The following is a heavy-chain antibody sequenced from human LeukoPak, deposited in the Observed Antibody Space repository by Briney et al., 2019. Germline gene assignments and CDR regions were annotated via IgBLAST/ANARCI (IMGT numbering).Heavy chain of an antibody. J-gene: IGHJ4*02. CDR1: GYTFTGYG. Sequence: ASVKVSCKASGYTFTGYGISWVRQAPGQGLERMGWISAYNGNTNYAQKLQGRVTMTTDTSTSTAYMELRSLRSDDTAVYYCARDALWFGAVRHFDYWGQGTLVTVSS. D-gene: IGHD3-10*01. CDR2: ISAYNGNT. V-gene: IGHV1-18*01. CDR3: ARDALWFGAVRHFDY.